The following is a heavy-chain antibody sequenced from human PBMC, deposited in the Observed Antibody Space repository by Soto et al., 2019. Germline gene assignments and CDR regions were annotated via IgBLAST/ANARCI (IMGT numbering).Heavy chain of an antibody. CDR3: ARVVRDSSGWCAPYIDV. V-gene: IGHV3-13*01. D-gene: IGHD6-19*01. CDR2: IGTAGDT. Sequence: GSLRLSCAASGFTFSSYDMHWVRQATGKGLEWVSGIGTAGDTYYPGSVKGRFTISRENAKNSLYLQVNSLRVGDTAAYYCARVVRDSSGWCAPYIDVWGKGTTVTVSS. J-gene: IGHJ6*03. CDR1: GFTFSSYD.